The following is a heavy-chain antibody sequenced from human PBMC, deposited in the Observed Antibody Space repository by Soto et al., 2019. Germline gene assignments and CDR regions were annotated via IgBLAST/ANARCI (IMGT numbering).Heavy chain of an antibody. CDR3: ARDLYIAVAGPYFDY. V-gene: IGHV1-46*01. CDR2: INPSGGST. Sequence: QVQLVQSGAEVTKPGASVKVSCKASGYTFTSYYMHWVRQAPGQGLEWMGIINPSGGSTSYAQKFQGRVTMTRDTSTSTVYMELSSLRSEDTAVYYCARDLYIAVAGPYFDYWGQGTLVTVSS. J-gene: IGHJ4*02. D-gene: IGHD6-19*01. CDR1: GYTFTSYY.